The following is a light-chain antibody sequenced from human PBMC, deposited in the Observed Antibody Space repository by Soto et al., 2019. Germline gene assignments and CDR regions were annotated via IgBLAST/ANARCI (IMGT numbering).Light chain of an antibody. CDR1: SSDVGGYNY. CDR3: SSYTSSSTLYV. Sequence: QSALTQPASVSGSPGQSITISCTGTSSDVGGYNYVSWYQQHPGKAPKLMISDVSNRPSGVSNRFSGSKSGNTASLTISGLQAEDEAHYYCSSYTSSSTLYVFGTGTKVTVL. CDR2: DVS. J-gene: IGLJ1*01. V-gene: IGLV2-14*01.